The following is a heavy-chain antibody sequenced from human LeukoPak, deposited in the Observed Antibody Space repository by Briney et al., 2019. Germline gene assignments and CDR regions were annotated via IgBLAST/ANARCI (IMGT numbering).Heavy chain of an antibody. J-gene: IGHJ4*02. V-gene: IGHV3-7*01. Sequence: GGSLRLSCAASGFTFSKYWMSWVRQAPGKGLEWVANIKQDGSEKYYVDSVKGRFIISRDNAENSPYLEMNSLRAEDTAIYYCVRDPTAAGTDYWGQGTQVTVSS. CDR2: IKQDGSEK. CDR3: VRDPTAAGTDY. CDR1: GFTFSKYW. D-gene: IGHD6-13*01.